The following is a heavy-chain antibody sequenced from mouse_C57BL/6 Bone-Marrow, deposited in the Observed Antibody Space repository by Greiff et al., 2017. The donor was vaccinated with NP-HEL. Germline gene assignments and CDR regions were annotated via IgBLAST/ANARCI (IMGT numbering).Heavy chain of an antibody. CDR3: ARSRGSSYGYIDV. J-gene: IGHJ1*03. V-gene: IGHV5-16*01. Sequence: EVHLVEPEGGLVQPGSSMKLSCTASGFTFSDYYMAWVRQVPEKGLEWVANINYDGSSTYYLDSLKSRFIISRDNAKNILYLQMSSLKSEDTATYYCARSRGSSYGYIDVWGTGTTVTVSS. D-gene: IGHD1-1*01. CDR2: INYDGSST. CDR1: GFTFSDYY.